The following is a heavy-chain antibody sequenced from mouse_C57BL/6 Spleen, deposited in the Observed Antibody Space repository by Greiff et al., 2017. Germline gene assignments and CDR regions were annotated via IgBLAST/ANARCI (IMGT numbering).Heavy chain of an antibody. Sequence: EVKLVESGGDLVKPGGSLKLSCAASGFTFSSYGMSWVRQTPDKRLEWVATISSGGSYTYYPDSVKGRFTISRDNAKNTLYLQMSSLKSEDTAMYYCARHGDYDGFDYWGQGTTLTVSS. D-gene: IGHD2-4*01. CDR2: ISSGGSYT. V-gene: IGHV5-6*01. J-gene: IGHJ2*01. CDR1: GFTFSSYG. CDR3: ARHGDYDGFDY.